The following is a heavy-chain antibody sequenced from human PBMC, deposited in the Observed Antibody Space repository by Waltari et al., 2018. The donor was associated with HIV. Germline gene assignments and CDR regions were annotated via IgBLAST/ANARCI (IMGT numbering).Heavy chain of an antibody. CDR3: AHIIAAAELDP. CDR1: GFSLSTSGLG. D-gene: IGHD6-13*01. CDR2: IYWDDDK. V-gene: IGHV2-5*02. J-gene: IGHJ5*02. Sequence: QITLKESGPTLVKPTQTLTLTCTFSGFSLSTSGLGVGSIRQPPGKALEWLALIYWDDDKRYSPSLKSRLTITKDTSNNQVVLTMTNMDPVDIATYYCAHIIAAAELDPWGQGTLVTVSS.